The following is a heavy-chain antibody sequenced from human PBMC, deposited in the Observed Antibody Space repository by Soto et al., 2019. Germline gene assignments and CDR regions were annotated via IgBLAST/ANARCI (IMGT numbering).Heavy chain of an antibody. J-gene: IGHJ4*02. D-gene: IGHD6-19*01. CDR1: GYTFTSYY. CDR2: INPSGGST. CDR3: ARGGSGWYGTVEPPYYFDY. Sequence: QVQLVQSGAEVKKPGASVKVSCKASGYTFTSYYMHWVRQAPGQGLEWMGIINPSGGSTSYAQKFQGRVTMTRDTATSTVYMELSSLRSEDTAVYYCARGGSGWYGTVEPPYYFDYWGQGTLVTVSS. V-gene: IGHV1-46*01.